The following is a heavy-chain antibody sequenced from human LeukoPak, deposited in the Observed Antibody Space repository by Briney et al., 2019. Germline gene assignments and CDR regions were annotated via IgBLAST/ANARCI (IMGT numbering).Heavy chain of an antibody. CDR2: ISYAGSNE. J-gene: IGHJ6*02. D-gene: IGHD3-10*01. V-gene: IGHV3-30*18. Sequence: PGRSLRLSCAASGFTFSSYGMHWVRQAPGKGLEWVAVISYAGSNEYYADSVKGRFTISRDNSKNTLYLQMNSLRAEDTAVYYCGKDQGGSRRNYNCGMDVWGQGTTVTVSS. CDR3: GKDQGGSRRNYNCGMDV. CDR1: GFTFSSYG.